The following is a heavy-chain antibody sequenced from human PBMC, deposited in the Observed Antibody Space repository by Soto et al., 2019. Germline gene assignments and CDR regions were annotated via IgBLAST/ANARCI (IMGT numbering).Heavy chain of an antibody. CDR1: GGSVSSGSFY. V-gene: IGHV4-61*01. J-gene: IGHJ5*01. Sequence: QVQLQESGPGLVKPSETLSLTCTVSGGSVSSGSFYWSWIRQPPGMGLEWIGFVYYIGRTNYNPFPKSPIGNLVDKSKKQFFLKLNFVNGAETAVYFCAARFCKSLFQPLGQGNL. CDR3: AARFCKSLFQP. CDR2: VYYIGRT. D-gene: IGHD3-3*01.